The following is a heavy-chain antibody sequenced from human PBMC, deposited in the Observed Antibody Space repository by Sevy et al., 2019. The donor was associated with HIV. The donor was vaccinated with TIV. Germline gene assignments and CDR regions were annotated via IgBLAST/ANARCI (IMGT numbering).Heavy chain of an antibody. Sequence: GGSLRLSCAASELTFSSYGMHWVRQAPGKGLEWVAVLSNDGRNKYYADSVRGRFTISRDNSKKTLYLQMNSLRAEDTAVYYCANHDYNNYEYYYGMDVWGQGTTVTVSS. CDR3: ANHDYNNYEYYYGMDV. CDR1: ELTFSSYG. D-gene: IGHD4-4*01. J-gene: IGHJ6*02. V-gene: IGHV3-30*18. CDR2: LSNDGRNK.